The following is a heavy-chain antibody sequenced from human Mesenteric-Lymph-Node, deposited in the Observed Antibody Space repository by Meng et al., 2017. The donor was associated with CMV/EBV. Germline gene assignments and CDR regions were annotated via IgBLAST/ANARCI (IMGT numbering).Heavy chain of an antibody. CDR3: ARDGPLGPAAILDLDN. J-gene: IGHJ4*02. CDR1: GFIFENFE. Sequence: GESLKISCRASGFIFENFEMHWVRQAPGKGPEWLAYISGSGVIHYAEAVEGRFTISRDNAKNSLYLQMNRLRVDDTGIYYCARDGPLGPAAILDLDNWGQGTLVTVSS. CDR2: ISGSGVI. D-gene: IGHD2-2*01. V-gene: IGHV3-69-1*01.